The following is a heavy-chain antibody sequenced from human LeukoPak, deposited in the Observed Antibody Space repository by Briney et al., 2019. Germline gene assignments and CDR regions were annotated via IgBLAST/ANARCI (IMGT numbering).Heavy chain of an antibody. V-gene: IGHV3-7*01. CDR1: GFTFSSYW. Sequence: GGSLRLSCAASGFTFSSYWMSWVRQAPGKGLEWVANIKQDGSEKYYVDSVKGRFTISRDNAKNSLYLQMNSLRAEDTAVYYCARDLASIAAAGDAFDIWGQGTMVTVSS. CDR3: ARDLASIAAAGDAFDI. J-gene: IGHJ3*02. CDR2: IKQDGSEK. D-gene: IGHD6-13*01.